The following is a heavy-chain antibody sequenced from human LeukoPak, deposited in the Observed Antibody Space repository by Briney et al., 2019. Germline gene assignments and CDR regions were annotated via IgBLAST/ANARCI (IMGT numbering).Heavy chain of an antibody. V-gene: IGHV3-7*01. D-gene: IGHD3-22*01. Sequence: GGSLRLSCAASGFTFSSYWMSWVRQAPGKGLEWVANIKQDGTEKYYVDSVKGRFTISRDNAKNSLYLQMNSLRAEDTAVYYCARWDGTHYENTFDIWGQGTMVTVSS. J-gene: IGHJ3*02. CDR1: GFTFSSYW. CDR2: IKQDGTEK. CDR3: ARWDGTHYENTFDI.